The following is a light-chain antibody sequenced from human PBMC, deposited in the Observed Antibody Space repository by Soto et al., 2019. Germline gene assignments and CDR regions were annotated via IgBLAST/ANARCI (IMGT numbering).Light chain of an antibody. J-gene: IGKJ5*01. V-gene: IGKV3D-15*01. CDR1: QSVRSER. CDR3: QQYHNWPPIT. Sequence: EIVLTQSPDTLSLSPGERATLSCRASQSVRSERLAWYQQKRGQAPTLLIYGASTRATGIPARFSGSGSGTEFTLTISNLQSEDFAVYFCQQYHNWPPITFGQGTRLEIK. CDR2: GAS.